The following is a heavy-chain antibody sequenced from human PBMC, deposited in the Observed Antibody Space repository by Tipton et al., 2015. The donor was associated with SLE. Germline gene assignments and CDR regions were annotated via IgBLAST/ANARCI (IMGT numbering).Heavy chain of an antibody. J-gene: IGHJ2*01. CDR1: GDSFTSYW. D-gene: IGHD5-18*01. V-gene: IGHV5-51*03. CDR3: ARSTSFGSHWYFDL. Sequence: QLVQSGAEVKKPGDSLKISCKGSGDSFTSYWNAWVRQMPGKGLEWMGIIYPGNSDTRYSPSFQGQVTISADKSIRTAYLQWSSLKASDTAMYYCARSTSFGSHWYFDLWGRGTLVTVSS. CDR2: IYPGNSDT.